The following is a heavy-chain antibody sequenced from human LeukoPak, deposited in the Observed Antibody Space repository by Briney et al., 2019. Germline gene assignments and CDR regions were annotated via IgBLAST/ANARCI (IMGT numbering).Heavy chain of an antibody. CDR3: ARAGYGDYRDAFDI. D-gene: IGHD4-17*01. CDR2: ISSSSYI. J-gene: IGHJ3*02. Sequence: GGSLRLSCAASGFTFSSYSMNWVRQAPGKGLEWVSSISSSSYIYYADSVKGRFTISRDNAKNSLYLQMNSLRAEDTAVYYCARAGYGDYRDAFDIWGQGTMVTVSS. CDR1: GFTFSSYS. V-gene: IGHV3-21*01.